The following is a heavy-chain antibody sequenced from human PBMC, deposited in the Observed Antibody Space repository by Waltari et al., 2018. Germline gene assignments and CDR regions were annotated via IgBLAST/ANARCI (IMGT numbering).Heavy chain of an antibody. CDR3: ARDVVRGVPVGGYNGLDV. CDR1: RLSLNHSG. CDR2: TWYDGSKI. D-gene: IGHD3-10*01. J-gene: IGHJ6*02. Sequence: QVQLVESGGGVVQPGGSLRLSCAASRLSLNHSGFYCVRQAPGKGLDWVALTWYDGSKIYYRDSVKGRFTITRDDSKNTLYLEMKSLRADDTAVYYCARDVVRGVPVGGYNGLDVWGQGTTVTVSS. V-gene: IGHV3-33*01.